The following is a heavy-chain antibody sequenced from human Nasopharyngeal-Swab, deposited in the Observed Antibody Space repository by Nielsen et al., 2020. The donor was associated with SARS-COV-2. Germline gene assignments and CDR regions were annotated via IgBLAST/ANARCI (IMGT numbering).Heavy chain of an antibody. CDR1: GYSFTSYW. CDR3: ARQPRAGYSSSWYDC. J-gene: IGHJ5*01. Sequence: GESLKISCKASGYSFTSYWIGWVRQPPGKGLEWMGIIYPGDSDTRYSPSFQGQVTISADKSISTAYLQWSSLKASDTAMYYCARQPRAGYSSSWYDCWGQGTLVTVSS. D-gene: IGHD6-13*01. CDR2: IYPGDSDT. V-gene: IGHV5-51*01.